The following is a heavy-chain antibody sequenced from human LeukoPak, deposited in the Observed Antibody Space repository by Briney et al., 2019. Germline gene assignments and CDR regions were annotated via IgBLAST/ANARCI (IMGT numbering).Heavy chain of an antibody. CDR3: ARGTATTIDFIDS. V-gene: IGHV3-74*01. Sequence: GGSLRLSCAASGFIFNAHSMHWVRQAPGKGLVWLSRISMDGTWTSYADSVKGRFIISRDNAKNTLYLQMYSLRVEDTAVYYCARGTATTIDFIDSWGQGILVTVSS. CDR2: ISMDGTWT. D-gene: IGHD1/OR15-1a*01. CDR1: GFIFNAHS. J-gene: IGHJ4*02.